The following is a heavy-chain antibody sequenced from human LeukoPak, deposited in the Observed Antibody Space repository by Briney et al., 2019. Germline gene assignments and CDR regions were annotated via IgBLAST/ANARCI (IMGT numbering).Heavy chain of an antibody. Sequence: GGSLRLSCAASGFTLSSYWMSWVRQAPGKGLEWVANIKQDGSEKYYVDSVKGRFTISRDNAKNSLYLQMNSLRAEDTAVYYCARGYHRDQLLYEGYYMDVWGKGTTVTVSS. CDR1: GFTLSSYW. J-gene: IGHJ6*03. CDR3: ARGYHRDQLLYEGYYMDV. CDR2: IKQDGSEK. V-gene: IGHV3-7*01. D-gene: IGHD2-2*02.